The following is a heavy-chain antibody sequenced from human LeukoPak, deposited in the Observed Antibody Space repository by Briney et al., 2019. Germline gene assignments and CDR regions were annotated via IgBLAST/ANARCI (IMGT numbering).Heavy chain of an antibody. D-gene: IGHD3-3*01. J-gene: IGHJ5*02. CDR3: ARRYKITIFGVVIDWFDP. V-gene: IGHV4-38-2*01. CDR2: IYHSRST. Sequence: PSETLSLTCAVSGYSISSGYYWGWIRQPPGKGLEWIGSIYHSRSTYYNPSPKSRVTISVDTTKNQFSLKLSSVTAADTAVYYCARRYKITIFGVVIDWFDPWGQGTLVTVSS. CDR1: GYSISSGYY.